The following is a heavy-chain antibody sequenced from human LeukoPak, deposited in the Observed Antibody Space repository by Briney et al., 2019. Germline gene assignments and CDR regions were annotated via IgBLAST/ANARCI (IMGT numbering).Heavy chain of an antibody. CDR1: GGTFSSYA. Sequence: ASEKVSCKASGGTFSSYAISWVRKAPGQGLEWMGRILPIFGIANYAQKFQGRVTITADKSTSTAYMELSSLRSEDTAVYYWASIVDTAMVTPENGMDVWGQGTTVTVSS. V-gene: IGHV1-69*04. J-gene: IGHJ6*02. CDR3: ASIVDTAMVTPENGMDV. CDR2: ILPIFGIA. D-gene: IGHD5-18*01.